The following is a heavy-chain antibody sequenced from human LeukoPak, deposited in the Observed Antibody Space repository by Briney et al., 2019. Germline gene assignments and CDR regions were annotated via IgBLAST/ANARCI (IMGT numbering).Heavy chain of an antibody. Sequence: PGESLKISCKGSGYFFTNYWIAWVRQMPGKGLEWMGIIYPDDSDTGYSPSFQGQVTISADKSITTAYLQWSSLKASDTAMYYCARKDSSGYYSFDYWGQGTLVTVSS. CDR3: ARKDSSGYYSFDY. CDR2: IYPDDSDT. J-gene: IGHJ4*02. V-gene: IGHV5-51*01. CDR1: GYFFTNYW. D-gene: IGHD3-22*01.